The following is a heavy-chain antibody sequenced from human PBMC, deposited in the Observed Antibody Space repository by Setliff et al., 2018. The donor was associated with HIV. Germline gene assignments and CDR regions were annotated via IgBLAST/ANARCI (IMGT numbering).Heavy chain of an antibody. D-gene: IGHD2-15*01. J-gene: IGHJ3*02. CDR1: GFIFGDYA. CDR3: SLGYCSGGSCYSDPEVAFDI. V-gene: IGHV3-23*01. CDR2: ISGSGGST. Sequence: GGSLRLSCASSGFIFGDYAMSWVRQAPGKGLEWVSAISGSGGSTYYADPVKGRFTISRDNAMNTAYLQMNSLRGEDTALYYCSLGYCSGGSCYSDPEVAFDIWGQGTMVTVSS.